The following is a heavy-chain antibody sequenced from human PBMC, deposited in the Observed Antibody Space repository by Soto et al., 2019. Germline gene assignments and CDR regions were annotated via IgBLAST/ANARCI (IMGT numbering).Heavy chain of an antibody. J-gene: IGHJ4*02. Sequence: GGSLRLSCTPSGFTFGGYAMSWFRQAPGRGLEWVGFIRSKAYGGTTEYAASVKGRFTISRDDSKSIAYLQMNSLKTEDTAVYYCTSSVGEFEPMFYWGQGTLVTVSS. D-gene: IGHD3-10*01. CDR2: IRSKAYGGTT. V-gene: IGHV3-49*03. CDR3: TSSVGEFEPMFY. CDR1: GFTFGGYA.